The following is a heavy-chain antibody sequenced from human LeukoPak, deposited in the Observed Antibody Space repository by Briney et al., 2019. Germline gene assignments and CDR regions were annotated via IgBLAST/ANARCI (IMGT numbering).Heavy chain of an antibody. D-gene: IGHD4-17*01. CDR1: GFTFSSYS. CDR2: ISSSSSYI. Sequence: GGSLRLSCAASGFTFSSYSMNWVRQAPGKGLEWVSSISSSSSYIYYADSVKGRFTISRENAKNSLYLQMNSLRAEDTAVYYCARDFGDYTYYYYYGMDVWGKGATVTVSS. J-gene: IGHJ6*04. V-gene: IGHV3-21*01. CDR3: ARDFGDYTYYYYYGMDV.